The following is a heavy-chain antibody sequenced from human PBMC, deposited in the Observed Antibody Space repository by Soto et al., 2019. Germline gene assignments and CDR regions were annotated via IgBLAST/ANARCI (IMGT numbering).Heavy chain of an antibody. CDR3: ARLDVAAAHNDY. CDR2: IDPSDSYT. J-gene: IGHJ4*02. V-gene: IGHV5-10-1*01. CDR1: GYSFTSYW. Sequence: GESLKISCKGSGYSFTSYWISWVHQLPGKGLEWMGRIDPSDSYTNYSPSFQGHVTISADKSISTAYLQWSSLKASDTAMYYCARLDVAAAHNDYWGQGTLVTVSS. D-gene: IGHD6-13*01.